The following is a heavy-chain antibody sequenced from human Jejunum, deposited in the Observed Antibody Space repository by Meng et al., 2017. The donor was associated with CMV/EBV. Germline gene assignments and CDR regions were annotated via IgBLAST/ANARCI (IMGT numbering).Heavy chain of an antibody. D-gene: IGHD3-16*01. CDR1: GASVNSRDFS. CDR3: ARDSLSGGSNF. Sequence: VSGASVNSRDFSWSWSRQPPGGGLEWIGYVDYTGGANYNSSLESRVVISVDISKNQISLELHTVTAADTAVYFCARDSLSGGSNFWGQGTRVTVSS. CDR2: VDYTGGA. V-gene: IGHV4-61*08. J-gene: IGHJ4*02.